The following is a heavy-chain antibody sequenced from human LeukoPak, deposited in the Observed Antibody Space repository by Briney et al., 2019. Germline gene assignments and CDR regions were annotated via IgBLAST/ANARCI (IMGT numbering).Heavy chain of an antibody. CDR3: ARDLYYGSGVPNWFDP. D-gene: IGHD3-10*01. CDR2: ISSSSSYI. V-gene: IGHV3-21*01. Sequence: GGSLRLSCAASGFTFSSYSMNWVRQAPGKGLEWVSSISSSSSYIYYADSVKGRFTISRDNAKNSLYLQMNSLRAEDTAVYYCARDLYYGSGVPNWFDPWGQGTLVTVSS. J-gene: IGHJ5*02. CDR1: GFTFSSYS.